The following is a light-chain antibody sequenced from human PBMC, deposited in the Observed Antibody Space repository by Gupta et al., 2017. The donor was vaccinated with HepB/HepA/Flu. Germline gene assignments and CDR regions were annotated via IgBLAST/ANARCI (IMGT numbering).Light chain of an antibody. J-gene: IGLJ1*01. CDR1: ALPKQY. CDR3: QSADSSDTYYYV. V-gene: IGLV3-25*03. Sequence: SYELTQPPSVSVSPGQTARITCSGDALPKQYAYWYQQKPGQAPVLVIYKDSERPSGIPERFSGSSSWTTVTLTISGVQAEDEADYYCQSADSSDTYYYVFGTGTKATVL. CDR2: KDS.